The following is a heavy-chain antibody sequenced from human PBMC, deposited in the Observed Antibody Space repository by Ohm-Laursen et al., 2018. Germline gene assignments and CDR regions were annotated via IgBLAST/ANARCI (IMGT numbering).Heavy chain of an antibody. V-gene: IGHV4-59*07. CDR2: IYYSGST. Sequence: SDTLSLTWTVSGGSISSYYWSWIRQPPGKGLEWIGYIYYSGSTNYNPSLKSRVTISVDTSKNQFSLKLSSVTAADTAVYYCANLEGDYWGQGTLVTVSS. CDR1: GGSISSYY. CDR3: ANLEGDY. J-gene: IGHJ4*02.